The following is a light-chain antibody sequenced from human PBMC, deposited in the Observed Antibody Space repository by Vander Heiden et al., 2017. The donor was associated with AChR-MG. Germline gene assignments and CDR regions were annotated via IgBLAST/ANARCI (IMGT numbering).Light chain of an antibody. CDR3: QVWDSSSDHSVV. CDR1: NIGSKS. CDR2: DDS. V-gene: IGLV3-21*03. Sequence: SSVLTQPPPVSVAPGKTARITWGGNNIGSKSVHWYQQKPGQAPVLVVYDDSDRPSGIPERFSGSNSGNTATLTISRVEAGDEADYYCQVWDSSSDHSVVFGGGTKLTVL. J-gene: IGLJ2*01.